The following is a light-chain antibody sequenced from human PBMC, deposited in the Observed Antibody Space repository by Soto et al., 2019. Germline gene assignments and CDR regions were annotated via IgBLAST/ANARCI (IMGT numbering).Light chain of an antibody. Sequence: EIVLTQSPATLSLSPGERATLSCRASQSVSSYLAWYQQKPGQAPRLLIYDASNRAPGIPARFSGSGSGTDFTLTISSLEPEDFPVYYCQQRSNWPLAFGGGTKVDIK. V-gene: IGKV3-11*01. CDR2: DAS. CDR3: QQRSNWPLA. J-gene: IGKJ4*01. CDR1: QSVSSY.